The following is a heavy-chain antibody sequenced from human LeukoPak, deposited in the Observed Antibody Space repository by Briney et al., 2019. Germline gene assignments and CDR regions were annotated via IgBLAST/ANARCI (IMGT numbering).Heavy chain of an antibody. CDR2: MYYSGST. CDR3: ARQAGYCSGGGCYYDH. CDR1: GGSISSGSYY. D-gene: IGHD2-15*01. V-gene: IGHV4-39*01. Sequence: SETLSLTCTVSGGSISSGSYYWGWIRQPPGKGLEWIGSMYYSGSTYYNPSLKSRITISVDMSKNQFSLKLRSVSAADTAVYYCARQAGYCSGGGCYYDHWGQGTLATVSS. J-gene: IGHJ4*02.